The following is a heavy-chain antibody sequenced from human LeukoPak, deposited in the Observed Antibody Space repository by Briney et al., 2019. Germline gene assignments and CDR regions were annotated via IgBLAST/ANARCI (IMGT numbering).Heavy chain of an antibody. Sequence: PGGSLRLSCAASGFTFSSYGMHWVRQAPGKGLEWVAFIRYDGSNKYYADSVKGRFTISRDNSKSTLYLQMNSLRAEDTAVYYCAKDGGGWLRLGVSYYYYYMDVWGKGTTVTVSS. V-gene: IGHV3-30*02. CDR3: AKDGGGWLRLGVSYYYYYMDV. J-gene: IGHJ6*03. D-gene: IGHD5-12*01. CDR2: IRYDGSNK. CDR1: GFTFSSYG.